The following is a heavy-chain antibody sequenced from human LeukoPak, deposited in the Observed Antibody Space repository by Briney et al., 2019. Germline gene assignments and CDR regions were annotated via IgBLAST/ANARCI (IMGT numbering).Heavy chain of an antibody. CDR3: ARDPGHPGWFDP. J-gene: IGHJ5*02. CDR2: IYHSGST. Sequence: SETLSLTCTVSGYSISSGYYWGWIRQPPGKGLEWIGSIYHSGSTYYNPSLKSRVTISVDTSKNQFSLKLSSVTAADTAVYYCARDPGHPGWFDPWGQGTLVTVSS. CDR1: GYSISSGYY. V-gene: IGHV4-38-2*02.